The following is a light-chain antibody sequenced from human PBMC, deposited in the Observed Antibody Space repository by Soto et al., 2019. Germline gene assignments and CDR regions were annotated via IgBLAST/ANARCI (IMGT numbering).Light chain of an antibody. CDR2: EVT. Sequence: QSALTQPFSASGSPGQSVTISCTGTSSDIGAYKYVSWYQQHPGKAPKLMIYEVTKRPSGVPDRFSASKSGNTASLTVSGLQADDEADYYCSSYAGGDRAHVAFGGGTKLTVL. V-gene: IGLV2-8*01. CDR1: SSDIGAYKY. CDR3: SSYAGGDRAHVA. J-gene: IGLJ2*01.